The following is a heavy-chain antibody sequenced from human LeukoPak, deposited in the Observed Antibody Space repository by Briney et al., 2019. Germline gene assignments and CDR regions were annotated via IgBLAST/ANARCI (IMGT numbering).Heavy chain of an antibody. CDR2: IKQDGSEK. D-gene: IGHD3-22*01. J-gene: IGHJ6*02. CDR3: ARDRRLHYYDSSGPLGYDYYSMDV. CDR1: GFTFSSYW. V-gene: IGHV3-7*01. Sequence: PGGSLRLSCAASGFTFSSYWMSWVRQAPGKGLEWVANIKQDGSEKYYVDSVKGRFTISRDNAKNSVYLQMNSLRAEDTAVYYCARDRRLHYYDSSGPLGYDYYSMDVWGQGTTVTVSS.